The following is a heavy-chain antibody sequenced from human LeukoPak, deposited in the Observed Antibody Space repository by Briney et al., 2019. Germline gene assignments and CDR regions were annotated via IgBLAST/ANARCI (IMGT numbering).Heavy chain of an antibody. CDR1: GGSIRSSYYY. D-gene: IGHD3-3*01. V-gene: IGHV4-39*02. Sequence: ASETLSLTCTVSGGSIRSSYYYWGWIRQPPGKGLEWIGSIYDSGSTYYDPSLKSRVTISVDTSKNQFSLKLNSVTAADTAVYYCARDVGSWSGYRLDYWGQGTLVTVSS. J-gene: IGHJ4*02. CDR2: IYDSGST. CDR3: ARDVGSWSGYRLDY.